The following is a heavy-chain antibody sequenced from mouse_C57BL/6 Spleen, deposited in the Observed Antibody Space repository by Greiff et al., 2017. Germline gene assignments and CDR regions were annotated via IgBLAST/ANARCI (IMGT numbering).Heavy chain of an antibody. CDR2: IDPANGKT. V-gene: IGHV14-3*01. D-gene: IGHD1-1*01. Sequence: VQLQQSVAELVRPGASVKLSCTASGFNIKNTYMHWVKQRPEQGLEWIGRIDPANGKTKYAPKFQGKATITAEPSTNTAYLQINSLTSDDTAIYYCARTTVLGDAMDYWGQGTSVTVSS. CDR1: GFNIKNTY. CDR3: ARTTVLGDAMDY. J-gene: IGHJ4*01.